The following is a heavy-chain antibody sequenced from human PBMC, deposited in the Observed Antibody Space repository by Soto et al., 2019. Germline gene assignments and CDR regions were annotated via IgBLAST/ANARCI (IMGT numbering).Heavy chain of an antibody. CDR3: AKDMVRGVITYYYYGMDV. J-gene: IGHJ6*02. CDR1: GFTFSSYG. CDR2: ISYDGSNK. D-gene: IGHD3-10*01. Sequence: QVPLLESGGGVVPPGRSLRLSCAASGFTFSSYGMHWVRQAPGKGLAWVAVISYDGSNKYYADSVKGRFTIPRDNSKNTLYLQMNSLRAEDTAVYYCAKDMVRGVITYYYYGMDVWGQGTTVTVSS. V-gene: IGHV3-30*18.